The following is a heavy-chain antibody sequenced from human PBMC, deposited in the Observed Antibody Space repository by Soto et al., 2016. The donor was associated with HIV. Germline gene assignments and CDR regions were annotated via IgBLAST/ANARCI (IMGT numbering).Heavy chain of an antibody. CDR3: ARRVGWDLSDGTFDI. CDR1: GDSISSYY. CDR2: IYDSGRT. Sequence: QVQLQESGPGLVKPSETLSLTCSVSGDSISSYYWSWIRQSPGKGLEWLGYIYDSGRTNYNPSLKSRVTISVDMSKNQFSLKLRSVTAADTAVYYCARRVGWDLSDGTFDIWGQGTMVTVSS. J-gene: IGHJ3*02. D-gene: IGHD1-26*01. V-gene: IGHV4-59*01.